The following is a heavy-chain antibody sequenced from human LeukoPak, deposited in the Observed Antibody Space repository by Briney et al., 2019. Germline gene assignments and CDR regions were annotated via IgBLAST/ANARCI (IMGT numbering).Heavy chain of an antibody. J-gene: IGHJ5*02. CDR3: AREIGVPGWFDP. CDR1: GFDFGSDG. V-gene: IGHV3-23*01. D-gene: IGHD3-10*01. Sequence: PGGSLRLSCAASGFDFGSDGMNWVRQAPGKWLEWLAAISGRNNRTFYADSVEGRFTISRDNSKNTLYLQMDSLRGDDTAVYFCAREIGVPGWFDPWGQGTLVIVSS. CDR2: ISGRNNRT.